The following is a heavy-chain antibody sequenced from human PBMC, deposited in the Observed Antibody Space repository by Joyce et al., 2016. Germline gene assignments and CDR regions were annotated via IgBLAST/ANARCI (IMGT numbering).Heavy chain of an antibody. CDR1: GFSFSDYG. Sequence: VVQPGRSLRLSCAASGFSFSDYGIHWVRQAPGKGLEWVAVISYDGSDKYYADSVKGRFTISRDNSKNTLYLQMNSLRAEDTAVYPCAKEFSMITLGGVVVSHGLDVWGHGTAVTVS. V-gene: IGHV3-30*18. CDR2: ISYDGSDK. D-gene: IGHD3-16*02. CDR3: AKEFSMITLGGVVVSHGLDV. J-gene: IGHJ6*02.